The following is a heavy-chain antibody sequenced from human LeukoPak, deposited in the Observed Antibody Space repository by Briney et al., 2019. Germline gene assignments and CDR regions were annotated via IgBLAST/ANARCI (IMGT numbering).Heavy chain of an antibody. D-gene: IGHD2-15*01. CDR3: ANDIGVVVVAATAGFVK. Sequence: GRPLRLSCGACGFTFDDYAMHWLRQAPGKGLEGVSGISLNSGSIGYADSVKGRFAISRDNAKNSLYLQMNSLRAEDTALYYHANDIGVVVVAATAGFVKWGQGTLVTVSS. CDR2: ISLNSGSI. V-gene: IGHV3-9*01. CDR1: GFTFDDYA. J-gene: IGHJ4*02.